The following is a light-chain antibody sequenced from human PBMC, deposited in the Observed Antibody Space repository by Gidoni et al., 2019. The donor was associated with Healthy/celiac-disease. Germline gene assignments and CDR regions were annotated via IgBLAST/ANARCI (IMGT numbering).Light chain of an antibody. V-gene: IGKV1-5*03. J-gene: IGKJ1*01. CDR3: QQYNSYSGTWT. Sequence: DIQMTQSPSTLSASVGDRVTITCRASQSISSWLAWYQQKPGKAPKLLIYKASSLESGVPSRFSGSGSGTEFTLTISSLQPDDFATYYCQQYNSYSGTWTFXQXTKVEIK. CDR1: QSISSW. CDR2: KAS.